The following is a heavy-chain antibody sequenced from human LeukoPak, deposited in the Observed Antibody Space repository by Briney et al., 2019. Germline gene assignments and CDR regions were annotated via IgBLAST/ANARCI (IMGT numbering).Heavy chain of an antibody. D-gene: IGHD3-3*01. CDR3: ARDRSSEDFWSGYYSDY. CDR2: ISYDGSNK. J-gene: IGHJ4*02. Sequence: HPGGSLRLSCAASGFTFSSYAMHWVRQAPGKGLEWVAVISYDGSNKYYADSVKGRFTISRDNSKNTLYLQMNSLRAEDTAVYYCARDRSSEDFWSGYYSDYWGQGTLVTVSS. CDR1: GFTFSSYA. V-gene: IGHV3-30-3*01.